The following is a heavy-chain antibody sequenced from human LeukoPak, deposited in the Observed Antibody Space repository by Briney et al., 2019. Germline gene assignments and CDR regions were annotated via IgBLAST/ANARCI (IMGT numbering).Heavy chain of an antibody. D-gene: IGHD1-26*01. V-gene: IGHV1-2*02. CDR1: GYTFVDYY. CDR2: VNPNTGAT. Sequence: ASVKVSFKVSGYTFVDYYIHWMRQAPGQGFEWMGYVNPNTGATNYALNLQGRITMTRDTSISTVYMELTRLRSDDTAVYYCARGPASGDFDYWGQGTLVTVSS. J-gene: IGHJ4*02. CDR3: ARGPASGDFDY.